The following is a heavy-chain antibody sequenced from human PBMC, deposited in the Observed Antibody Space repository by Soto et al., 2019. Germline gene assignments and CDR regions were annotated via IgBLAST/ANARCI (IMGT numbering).Heavy chain of an antibody. CDR1: GFTFSSYG. CDR2: IWYDGSKK. J-gene: IGHJ4*02. Sequence: GGSLRLSCAASGFTFSSYGMHWVRQAPGRGLEWVAVIWYDGSKKYYADSVKGRFTISRDNSKNTLSLQMNSLRAEDTAVYYCARSHFDYWGQGTLVTVSS. CDR3: ARSHFDY. V-gene: IGHV3-33*01.